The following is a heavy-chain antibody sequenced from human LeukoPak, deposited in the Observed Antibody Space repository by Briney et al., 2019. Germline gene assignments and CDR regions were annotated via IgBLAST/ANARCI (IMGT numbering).Heavy chain of an antibody. CDR3: LGYCRTTSCYIDY. D-gene: IGHD2-2*02. J-gene: IGHJ4*02. V-gene: IGHV4-59*08. CDR1: GGSISSYY. CDR2: IYYSGST. Sequence: SETLSLTCTVSGGSISSYYWSWIRQPPGKGLEWIGYIYYSGSTNYNPSLKSRVTISVDTSKNQFSLKLSSVTAADTAVYYCLGYCRTTSCYIDYWGQGTLVTVSS.